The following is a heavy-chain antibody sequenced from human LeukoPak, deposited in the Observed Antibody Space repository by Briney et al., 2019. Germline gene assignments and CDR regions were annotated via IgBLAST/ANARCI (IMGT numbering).Heavy chain of an antibody. J-gene: IGHJ6*02. CDR3: ARVTYPYYYYGMDV. Sequence: SQTLSLTCTVSGGSISSGDYYWSWIRQPPGKGLGWIGYIYYSGSTYYNPSLKSRVTISVDTSKNQFSLKLSSVTAADTAVYYCARVTYPYYYYGMDVWGQGTTVTVSS. V-gene: IGHV4-30-4*01. CDR1: GGSISSGDYY. D-gene: IGHD1-14*01. CDR2: IYYSGST.